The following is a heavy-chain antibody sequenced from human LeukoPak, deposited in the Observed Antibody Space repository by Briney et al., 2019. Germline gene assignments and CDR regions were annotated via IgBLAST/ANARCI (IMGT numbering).Heavy chain of an antibody. V-gene: IGHV3-21*01. CDR1: GFTFSSHS. CDR3: ARDRSYSSSAFDI. D-gene: IGHD6-6*01. Sequence: GGSLRLSCAASGFTFSSHSMNWVRQAPGKGLEWVSSISSSSSYIYYADSVKGRFTISRDNAKNSLYLQMNSLRAEDTAVYYCARDRSYSSSAFDIWGQGTMVTVSS. CDR2: ISSSSSYI. J-gene: IGHJ3*02.